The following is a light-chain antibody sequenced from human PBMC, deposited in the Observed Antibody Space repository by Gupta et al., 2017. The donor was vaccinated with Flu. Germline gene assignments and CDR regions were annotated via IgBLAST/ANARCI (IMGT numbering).Light chain of an antibody. CDR3: QVWDSTSDHWV. J-gene: IGLJ3*02. V-gene: IGLV3-21*02. CDR2: DDR. CDR1: HLGSKS. Sequence: SFVLSQPPSVSVAPGHTAKLTCGGNHLGSKSVDWYQQKPGQAPVLVVYDDRNRPSGIPERFSGSNSGNTATLTITRVEDGDEADYYCQVWDSTSDHWVFGGGTKLTVL.